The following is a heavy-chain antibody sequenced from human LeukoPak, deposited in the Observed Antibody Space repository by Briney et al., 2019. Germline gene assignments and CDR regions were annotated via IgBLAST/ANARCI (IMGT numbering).Heavy chain of an antibody. CDR2: IYSGGNT. V-gene: IGHV3-53*05. CDR3: AKEARITMVRGVISAFDI. D-gene: IGHD3-10*01. J-gene: IGHJ3*02. CDR1: GLTVSSNC. Sequence: GGSLRLSCAASGLTVSSNCMSWVRQAPGKGLEWVSFIYSGGNTYYADSVKGRFTISRDNSKNTLYLQMNSLRAEDTAVYYCAKEARITMVRGVISAFDIWGQGTMVTVSS.